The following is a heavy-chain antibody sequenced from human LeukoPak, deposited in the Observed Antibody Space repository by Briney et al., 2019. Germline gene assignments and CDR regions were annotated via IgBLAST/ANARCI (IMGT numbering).Heavy chain of an antibody. J-gene: IGHJ4*02. D-gene: IGHD4-23*01. V-gene: IGHV3-21*01. CDR2: ISSSSSYI. Sequence: SGGSLRLSCAASGFTFSSYSMSWVRQAPGEGLEWVSSISSSSSYIYYADSVKGRFTISRDNAKNSLYLQMNSLRAEDTAVYYCARVPGNSRFAPDGWGQGALVTVSS. CDR3: ARVPGNSRFAPDG. CDR1: GFTFSSYS.